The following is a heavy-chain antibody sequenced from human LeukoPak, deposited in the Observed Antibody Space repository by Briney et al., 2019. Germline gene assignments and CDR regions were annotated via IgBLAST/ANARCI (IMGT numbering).Heavy chain of an antibody. CDR1: GFTFSSNS. Sequence: PGGSLRLSCVASGFTFSSNSMNWVRQAPGNGVGWVSSISGSTTYIYYADSVKGRFTISRDNAKNSLYLQMNSLRAEHTAVYYCARDRAPSSSPDRWFDPWGQGTLVIVSS. V-gene: IGHV3-21*06. CDR2: ISGSTTYI. J-gene: IGHJ5*02. CDR3: ARDRAPSSSPDRWFDP. D-gene: IGHD6-6*01.